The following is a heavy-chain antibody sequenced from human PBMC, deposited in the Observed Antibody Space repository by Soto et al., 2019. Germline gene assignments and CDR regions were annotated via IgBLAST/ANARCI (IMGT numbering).Heavy chain of an antibody. CDR3: ARHAAAYDSSGYTH. V-gene: IGHV4-31*03. J-gene: IGHJ4*02. D-gene: IGHD3-22*01. CDR2: IYYSGST. CDR1: GGSISSVGYY. Sequence: LSLTCTVSGGSISSVGYYWSWIRQHPGKGLERIGYIYYSGSTYYNPSLKNRVTKSVDTSKNQFSLKLSSVTAADKTEYYCARHAAAYDSSGYTHWGQGTLVTVS.